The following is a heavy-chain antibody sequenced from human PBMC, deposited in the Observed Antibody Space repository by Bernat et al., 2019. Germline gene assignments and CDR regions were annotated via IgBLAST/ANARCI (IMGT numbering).Heavy chain of an antibody. CDR1: GYTYTSYW. Sequence: EVQLVQSGAEVKKPGESLRISCKGSGYTYTSYWITWVRQMPGKGLEWMGRIDPSDSYTNYSPSFQGHVTISTDKSINTAYLQWSSLKASDTAMYYCARLLVGWVQGGDYYYHYMDVWGKGTTVTVSS. D-gene: IGHD3-10*01. V-gene: IGHV5-10-1*01. J-gene: IGHJ6*03. CDR2: IDPSDSYT. CDR3: ARLLVGWVQGGDYYYHYMDV.